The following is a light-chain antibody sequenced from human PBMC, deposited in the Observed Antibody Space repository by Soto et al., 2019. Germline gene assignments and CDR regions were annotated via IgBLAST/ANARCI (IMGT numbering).Light chain of an antibody. J-gene: IGKJ4*01. CDR2: GAS. CDR3: QQRNNWIT. Sequence: EIVRTQSPATLSVFPGERATLSCRASQSISSNLAWYQQKPGQVPRLLMYGASTRATGIPARFSGSGSGTDFTLTISSLEPEDFAVYYCQQRNNWITFGGGTKVDIK. V-gene: IGKV3-15*01. CDR1: QSISSN.